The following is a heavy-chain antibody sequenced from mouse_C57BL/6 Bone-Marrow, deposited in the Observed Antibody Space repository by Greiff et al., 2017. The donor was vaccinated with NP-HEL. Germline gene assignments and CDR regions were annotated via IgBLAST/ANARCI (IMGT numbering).Heavy chain of an antibody. D-gene: IGHD1-1*01. J-gene: IGHJ4*01. CDR1: GYTFTDYE. CDR3: TRSHTVVATRNAMDY. Sequence: VKLMESGAELVRPGASVTLSCKASGYTFTDYEMHWVKQTPVHGLEWIGAIDPETGGTAYNQKFKGKAILTADKSSNTPYMELRSLTSEDSAVYYCTRSHTVVATRNAMDYWGQRTSVTVSS. CDR2: IDPETGGT. V-gene: IGHV1-15*01.